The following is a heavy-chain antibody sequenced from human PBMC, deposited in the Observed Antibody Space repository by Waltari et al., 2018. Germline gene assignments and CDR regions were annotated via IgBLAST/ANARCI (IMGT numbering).Heavy chain of an antibody. CDR3: ARHASSRGGSYYGVDY. CDR1: GGSISSSSYY. Sequence: QLQLQESGPGLVKPSETLSLTCTVSGGSISSSSYYWGLIRQPPGKGLEWIGSIYYRGSTYYNPSLKSRVTISVDTSKNQFSLKLSSVTAADTAVYYCARHASSRGGSYYGVDYWGQGTLVTVSS. D-gene: IGHD1-26*01. J-gene: IGHJ4*02. V-gene: IGHV4-39*01. CDR2: IYYRGST.